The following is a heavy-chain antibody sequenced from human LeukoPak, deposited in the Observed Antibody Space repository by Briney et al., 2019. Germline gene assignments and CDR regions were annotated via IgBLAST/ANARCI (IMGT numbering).Heavy chain of an antibody. V-gene: IGHV3-23*01. CDR3: ARSAPFYFDY. CDR1: GFTFSSFG. Sequence: GSLRLSCAASGFTFSSFGMTWVRQAPGKGLEWVSLIGVGGTTYYADSVKGRFTTSRDNSKNTLYLEMNSLRAEDTAVYYCARSAPFYFDYWGQGTLVTVSS. CDR2: IGVGGTT. J-gene: IGHJ4*02.